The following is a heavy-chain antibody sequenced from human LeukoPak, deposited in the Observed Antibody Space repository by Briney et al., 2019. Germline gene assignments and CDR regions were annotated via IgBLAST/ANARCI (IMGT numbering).Heavy chain of an antibody. D-gene: IGHD1-14*01. CDR3: ARALPYTGPTGRRWFDP. CDR1: GYTFTSYG. V-gene: IGHV1-8*03. Sequence: GASVKVSCKASGYTFTSYGISWVRQATGQGLEWMGWMNPNSGNTGYAQKFQGRVTITRNTSISTAYMELSSLRSEDTAVYYCARALPYTGPTGRRWFDPWGQGTLVTVSS. CDR2: MNPNSGNT. J-gene: IGHJ5*02.